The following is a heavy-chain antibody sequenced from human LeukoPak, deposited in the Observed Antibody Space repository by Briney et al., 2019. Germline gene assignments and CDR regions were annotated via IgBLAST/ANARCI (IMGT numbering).Heavy chain of an antibody. CDR3: GSGPTYYDFWSGSRGWLDR. V-gene: IGHV4-34*01. CDR2: VNHSGST. D-gene: IGHD3-3*01. CDR1: GGSFSGYY. J-gene: IGHJ5*02. Sequence: SETLSLTCAVYGGSFSGYYWSWIRQPPGKGLELIAEVNHSGSTNYNPSLKSRVTISVDTSKNQSSPKLSSVTAADTAVYYCGSGPTYYDFWSGSRGWLDRWGQGTLVTVSS.